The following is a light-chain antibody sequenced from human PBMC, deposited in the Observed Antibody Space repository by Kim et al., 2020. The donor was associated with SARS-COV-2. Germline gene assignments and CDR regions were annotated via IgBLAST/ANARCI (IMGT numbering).Light chain of an antibody. J-gene: IGLJ2*01. CDR2: EVT. V-gene: IGLV2-23*02. Sequence: QSALTQPASVSGSPGQSITISCTGTSGDVGNYDLLSWYQHHPGEAPKLVIYEVTKRTSGVSDRFSGSKSGSTASLTISGLQAEDEADYFCCSYALTNILLFGGGTQLTVL. CDR3: CSYALTNILL. CDR1: SGDVGNYDL.